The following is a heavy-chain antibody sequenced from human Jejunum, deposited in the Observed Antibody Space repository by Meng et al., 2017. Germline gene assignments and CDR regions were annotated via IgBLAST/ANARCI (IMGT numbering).Heavy chain of an antibody. CDR1: GFSGNSGFYY. V-gene: IGHV4-61*01. CDR3: TGGPDSAKSGY. D-gene: IGHD1-14*01. CDR2: FHHSGSA. J-gene: IGHJ4*02. Sequence: QMRPRWCGPDLLRPSDPLSLTFTVSGFSGNSGFYYWNWVRQPPGKGLEFIGSFHHSGSAHYNASLEGRVTMSLDTSKNQFSLRLTSVTAADSALYYCTGGPDSAKSGYWGQGTLVTVSS.